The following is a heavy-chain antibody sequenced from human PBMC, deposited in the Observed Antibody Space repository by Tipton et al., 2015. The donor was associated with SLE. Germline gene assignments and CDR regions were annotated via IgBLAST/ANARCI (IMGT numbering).Heavy chain of an antibody. Sequence: TLSLTCTVSGGSISNYYWSWIRQSPGKGLEWIGEIHRSGRVNYNPSLKSRVTISEDASSKQFSLKLSSVTATDTVVYYCAIGIAVMIAKPFFDSWGQGTLVTVSA. J-gene: IGHJ4*02. CDR2: IHRSGRV. CDR1: GGSISNYY. V-gene: IGHV4-34*01. CDR3: AIGIAVMIAKPFFDS. D-gene: IGHD2-21*01.